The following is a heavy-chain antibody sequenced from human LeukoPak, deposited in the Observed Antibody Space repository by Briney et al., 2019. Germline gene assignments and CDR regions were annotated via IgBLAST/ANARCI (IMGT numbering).Heavy chain of an antibody. CDR1: GGSISSGDYY. Sequence: SQTLSLTCTVSGGSISSGDYYWSWIRQPPGKGLEWIGYIYYGGSTYYNPSLKSRVTISVDTSKNQFSLKLSSVTAADTAVYYCARDIVVVVAARRYYYGMDVWGQGTAVTVSS. D-gene: IGHD2-15*01. CDR2: IYYGGST. J-gene: IGHJ6*02. V-gene: IGHV4-30-4*01. CDR3: ARDIVVVVAARRYYYGMDV.